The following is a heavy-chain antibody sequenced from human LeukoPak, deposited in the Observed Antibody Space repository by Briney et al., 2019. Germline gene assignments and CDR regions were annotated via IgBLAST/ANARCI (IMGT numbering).Heavy chain of an antibody. CDR1: GFTFSSYS. CDR2: ISYDGSNK. CDR3: ASNNILTGYFY. D-gene: IGHD3-9*01. J-gene: IGHJ4*02. V-gene: IGHV3-30*03. Sequence: GGSLRLSCAASGFTFSSYSMNWVRQAPGKGLEWVAVISYDGSNKYYADSVKGRFTISRDNSKNTLYLQMNSLRAEDTAVYYCASNNILTGYFYWGQGTLVTVSS.